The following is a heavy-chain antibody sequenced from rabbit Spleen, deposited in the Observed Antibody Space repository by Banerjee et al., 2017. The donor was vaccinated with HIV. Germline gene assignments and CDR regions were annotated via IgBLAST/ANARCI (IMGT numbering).Heavy chain of an antibody. V-gene: IGHV1S40*01. J-gene: IGHJ4*01. Sequence: QSLEESGGGLVQPGASLTLTCTASGFDFSNYNFMCWVRQAPGKGLEWIACIDTGSHDFTYSASWAKGRFTISKTSSTTVTLQMTSLTAADTATYFCASGYSDVYFSLWGPGTLVTVS. CDR1: GFDFSNYNF. D-gene: IGHD1-1*01. CDR3: ASGYSDVYFSL. CDR2: IDTGSHDFT.